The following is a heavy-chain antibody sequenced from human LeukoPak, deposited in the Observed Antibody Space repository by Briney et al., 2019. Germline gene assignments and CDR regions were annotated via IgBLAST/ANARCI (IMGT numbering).Heavy chain of an antibody. Sequence: GASVKVSCKASGYSFTGYYMNWVRQAPGQGFEGMGWINPYSGDRKYAQKFQGRVTVTRDTSISTVYMDFSRLRPDDTAVYYCARLVHSGLGEDDYWGQGTLVTVSS. V-gene: IGHV1-2*02. D-gene: IGHD3-16*01. CDR1: GYSFTGYY. J-gene: IGHJ4*02. CDR3: ARLVHSGLGEDDY. CDR2: INPYSGDR.